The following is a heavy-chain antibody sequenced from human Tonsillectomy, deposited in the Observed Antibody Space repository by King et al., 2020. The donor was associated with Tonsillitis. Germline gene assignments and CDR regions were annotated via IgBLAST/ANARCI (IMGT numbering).Heavy chain of an antibody. CDR1: GFTFSSYA. CDR2: ISYDGSNK. Sequence: VQLVESGGGVVQPGRSLRLSCAASGFTFSSYAMHWVRQAPGKGLEWVAVISYDGSNKYYADSVKGRFTISRDNSKNTLYLQMNSLRAEDTAVYYCARNPCGGGSCYSYYFDYWGQGTLVTVSS. V-gene: IGHV3-30-3*01. D-gene: IGHD2-15*01. CDR3: ARNPCGGGSCYSYYFDY. J-gene: IGHJ4*02.